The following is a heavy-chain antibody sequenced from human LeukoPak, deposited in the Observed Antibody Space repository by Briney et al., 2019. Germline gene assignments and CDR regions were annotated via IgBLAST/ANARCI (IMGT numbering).Heavy chain of an antibody. V-gene: IGHV5-51*01. CDR3: ARHIRSKSSGKYYFDY. Sequence: KRGESLKISCKGSGYSFTNNWIGWVRQMPGKGLEWMGIIYPGDSDTRYSPSFQGQVTISADKSISTAYLQWSSLKASDTAMYYCARHIRSKSSGKYYFDYWGQGTLVTVSS. CDR2: IYPGDSDT. CDR1: GYSFTNNW. J-gene: IGHJ4*02. D-gene: IGHD6-19*01.